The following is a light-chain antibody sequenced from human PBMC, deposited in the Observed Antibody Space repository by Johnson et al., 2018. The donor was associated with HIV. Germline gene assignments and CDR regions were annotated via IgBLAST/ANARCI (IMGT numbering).Light chain of an antibody. CDR1: SSNIGNNY. J-gene: IGLJ1*01. Sequence: QSVLTQPPSVSAAPGQKVTISCSGSSSNIGNNYVSWYQQLPGTAPKLLIYENNKRPSGIPDRFSGSKSATSATLGITGLQTGDEADYYCGTWHSSLNGYVFGSGTKGPFL. V-gene: IGLV1-51*02. CDR3: GTWHSSLNGYV. CDR2: ENN.